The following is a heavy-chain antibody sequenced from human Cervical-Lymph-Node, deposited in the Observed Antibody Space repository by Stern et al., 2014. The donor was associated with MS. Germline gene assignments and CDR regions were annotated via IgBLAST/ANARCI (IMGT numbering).Heavy chain of an antibody. CDR3: ARQGDLSDGMNV. V-gene: IGHV5-51*01. J-gene: IGHJ6*02. CDR2: IYPEDSDT. CDR1: GYSFSNYW. Sequence: QLVQSGAEVKKPGESLKISCKASGYSFSNYWIDWVRQMPGKGLEWMGIIYPEDSDTKYSPSFQGQVSISVDKSTNTAYLQWSSLKATDTAIYYCARQGDLSDGMNVWGQGTTVTVSS. D-gene: IGHD2/OR15-2a*01.